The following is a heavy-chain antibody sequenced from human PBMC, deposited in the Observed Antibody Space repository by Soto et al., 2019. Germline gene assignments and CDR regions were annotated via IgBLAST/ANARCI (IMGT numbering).Heavy chain of an antibody. V-gene: IGHV3-74*01. CDR3: ARPPIVGATKGYYGMDV. Sequence: GGSLRLSCSESGFTFSSYWMHWVRQAPGKGLVWVSRINSDGSSTSYADSVKGRFTISRDNAKNTLYLQMNSLRAEDTAVYYCARPPIVGATKGYYGMDVWGQGTTVTVSS. J-gene: IGHJ6*02. CDR2: INSDGSST. D-gene: IGHD1-26*01. CDR1: GFTFSSYW.